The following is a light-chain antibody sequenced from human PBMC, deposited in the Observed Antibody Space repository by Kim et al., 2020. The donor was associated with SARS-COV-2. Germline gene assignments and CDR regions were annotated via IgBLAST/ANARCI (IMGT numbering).Light chain of an antibody. CDR3: QSSDGSNLV. J-gene: IGLJ2*01. CDR2: EDD. V-gene: IGLV6-57*02. CDR1: GVTIASTL. Sequence: GKTETTSCTGSGVTIASTLVQWYQQRPGSAPTTVIYEDDQRPSGVPDRFSGSIDGSSNSASLTISGLKTEDEADYYCQSSDGSNLVFGGGTQLTVL.